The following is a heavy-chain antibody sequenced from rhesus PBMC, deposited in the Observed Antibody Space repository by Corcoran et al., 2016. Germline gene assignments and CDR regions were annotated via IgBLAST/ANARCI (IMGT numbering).Heavy chain of an antibody. CDR2: ISGNSEST. J-gene: IGHJ5-2*02. CDR3: ARDAISLDV. CDR1: GVSLYVHY. Sequence: QVQLQQSGPGLVKTSDTLALTCAVTGVSLYVHYWTWTRQSQEKGLEWIGYISGNSESTSYNPSLGGRITISKATSQNQFSLMLTSVTAEDTAVYYCARDAISLDVWGRGVLVTVSS. V-gene: IGHV4-147*01.